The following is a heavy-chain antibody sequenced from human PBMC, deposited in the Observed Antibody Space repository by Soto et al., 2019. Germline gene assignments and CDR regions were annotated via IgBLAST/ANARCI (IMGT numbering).Heavy chain of an antibody. CDR1: GGSISSGDYY. CDR3: ARGRYYDSSGYYYI. CDR2: IYYSGST. V-gene: IGHV4-30-4*01. J-gene: IGHJ4*02. Sequence: SETLALTCTVSGGSISSGDYYWSWIRQPPGKGLEWIGYIYYSGSTYYNPSLKSRVTISVDTSKNQFSLKLSSVTAADTAVYYCARGRYYDSSGYYYIWGQGTLVTVS. D-gene: IGHD3-22*01.